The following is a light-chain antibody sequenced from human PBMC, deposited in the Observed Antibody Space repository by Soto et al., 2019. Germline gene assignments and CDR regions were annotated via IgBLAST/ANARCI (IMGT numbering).Light chain of an antibody. V-gene: IGKV1-33*01. CDR3: EHYDDLLLS. CDR2: DVS. CDR1: QDISNY. Sequence: DIQLTQSPSSLSASVGDRVTISCQATQDISNYLNWYQQKPGKAPKLLIYDVSNLEAGVPSRFSGTGSGKHITCTMGSLQPGDIATYYCEHYDDLLLSFGGGTKVQIK. J-gene: IGKJ4*01.